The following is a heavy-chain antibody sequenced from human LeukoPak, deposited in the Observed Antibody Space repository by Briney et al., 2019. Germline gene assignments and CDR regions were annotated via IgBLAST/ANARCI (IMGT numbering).Heavy chain of an antibody. D-gene: IGHD2/OR15-2a*01. CDR2: IFPSGGEI. CDR1: GFTFSTFA. Sequence: GGSLRLSCAASGFTFSTFAMIWVRQPPGKGLEWVSSIFPSGGEIHYADSVKGRFTISRDNSKNTLYLQMNSLRAEDTAVYYCARDREYFFDYWGQGTLVTVSS. CDR3: ARDREYFFDY. V-gene: IGHV3-23*01. J-gene: IGHJ4*02.